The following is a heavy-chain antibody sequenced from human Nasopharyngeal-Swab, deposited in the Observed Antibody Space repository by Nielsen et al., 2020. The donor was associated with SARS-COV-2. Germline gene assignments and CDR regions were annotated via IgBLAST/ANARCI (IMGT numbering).Heavy chain of an antibody. J-gene: IGHJ4*02. D-gene: IGHD5-18*01. V-gene: IGHV3-69-1*01. CDR2: ISSSSYI. Sequence: WIRQPPGQGLEWVSSISSSSYIYYADSVKGRFTISRDNAKNSLYLQMNSLRAEDTAVYYCARADSYGYRGPFDYWGQGTLVTVSS. CDR3: ARADSYGYRGPFDY.